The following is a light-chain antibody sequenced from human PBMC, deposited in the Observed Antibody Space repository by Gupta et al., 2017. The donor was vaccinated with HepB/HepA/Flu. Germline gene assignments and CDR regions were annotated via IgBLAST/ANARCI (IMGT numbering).Light chain of an antibody. CDR1: SSDVGSYNL. J-gene: IGLJ2*01. V-gene: IGLV2-23*01. Sequence: SALTRPAPVSWSPGQSLTISCTGTSSDVGSYNLVSWYQRHPGKVPKLMIYEGSERPPGISSRFSGSKAGNTASRTXSXLQAEDXADYYCCSYAGSSTLLFGGGTKVTVL. CDR2: EGS. CDR3: CSYAGSSTLL.